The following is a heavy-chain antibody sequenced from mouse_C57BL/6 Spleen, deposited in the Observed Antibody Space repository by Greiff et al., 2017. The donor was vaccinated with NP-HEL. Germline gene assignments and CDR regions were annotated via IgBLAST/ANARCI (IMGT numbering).Heavy chain of an antibody. CDR3: ARKSGESDWYFDV. D-gene: IGHD3-2*02. Sequence: QVQLKQPGAELVRPGSSVKLSCKASGYTFTSYWMHWVKQRPIQGLEWIGNIDPSDSETHYNQKFKDKATLTVDKSSSTAYMQLSSLTSEDSAVYYCARKSGESDWYFDVWGTGTTVTVSS. CDR2: IDPSDSET. CDR1: GYTFTSYW. V-gene: IGHV1-52*01. J-gene: IGHJ1*03.